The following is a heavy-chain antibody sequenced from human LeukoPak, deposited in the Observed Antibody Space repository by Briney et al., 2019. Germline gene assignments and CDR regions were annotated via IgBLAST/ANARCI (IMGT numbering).Heavy chain of an antibody. D-gene: IGHD2-2*01. J-gene: IGHJ5*02. V-gene: IGHV4-30-2*01. CDR1: GGSISSGGYS. CDR3: ARVASTNKYNWFDP. CDR2: IYHSGST. Sequence: PSETLSLTCTVSGGSISSGGYSWSWIRQPPGKGLEWIGYIYHSGSTYYNPSLKSRVTISVDTSKNQFSLKLSSVTAADTAVYYCARVASTNKYNWFDPWGQGTLVTVSS.